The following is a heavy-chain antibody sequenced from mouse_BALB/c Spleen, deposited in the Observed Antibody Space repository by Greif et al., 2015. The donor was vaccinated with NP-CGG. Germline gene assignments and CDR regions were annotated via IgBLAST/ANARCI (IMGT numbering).Heavy chain of an antibody. Sequence: EVQLVESGPELVKPGVSVKMSCKASGYTFTSYVMHWVKQKPGQGLEWIGYINPYNDGTKYNEKFKGKATLTSDKSSSTAYMELSSLTSEDSAVYYGARGNYRYDWFAYWGQGTLVTVSA. J-gene: IGHJ3*01. D-gene: IGHD2-14*01. CDR1: GYTFTSYV. CDR2: INPYNDGT. CDR3: ARGNYRYDWFAY. V-gene: IGHV1-14*01.